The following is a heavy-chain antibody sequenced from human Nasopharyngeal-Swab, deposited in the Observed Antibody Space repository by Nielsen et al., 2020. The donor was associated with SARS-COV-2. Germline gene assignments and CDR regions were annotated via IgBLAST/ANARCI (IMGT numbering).Heavy chain of an antibody. CDR1: GFTFSDSA. D-gene: IGHD2-15*01. V-gene: IGHV3-73*01. CDR2: VRSKANNYAT. CDR3: TRCGGGCYSGRDY. J-gene: IGHJ4*02. Sequence: GGSLRLSCAASGFTFSDSAVHWVRQASGKGLEWVGRVRSKANNYATAYAASVKGRFTIFRDDPTNTAYLQMNSLKTEDTAVYYCTRCGGGCYSGRDYWGQGTLVTVSS.